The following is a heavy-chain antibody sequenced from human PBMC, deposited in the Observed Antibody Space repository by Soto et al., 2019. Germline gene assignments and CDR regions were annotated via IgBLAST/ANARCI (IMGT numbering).Heavy chain of an antibody. D-gene: IGHD1-26*01. CDR1: GGSFSGYY. CDR3: ARGHKVGATEKFDY. V-gene: IGHV4-34*01. J-gene: IGHJ4*02. CDR2: INHSGST. Sequence: AETLSLTCAVYGGSFSGYYWSWVRQPPGKGLEWIGEINHSGSTNYNPSLKSRVTISVDTSKNQFSLKLSSVTAADTAVYYCARGHKVGATEKFDYWGQGTLVTVSS.